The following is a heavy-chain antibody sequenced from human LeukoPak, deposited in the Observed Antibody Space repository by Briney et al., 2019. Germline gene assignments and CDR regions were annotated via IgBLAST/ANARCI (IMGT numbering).Heavy chain of an antibody. CDR1: GGSISSSSYY. V-gene: IGHV4-39*01. D-gene: IGHD3-22*01. CDR2: IYYSGST. CDR3: ARHDVLYDSSGPTVAFDI. Sequence: SETLSLTCTVSGGSISSSSYYWGWIRQPPGKGLEWIGSIYYSGSTYYNPSLKSRVTISVDTSKNQFSLKLSSVTAADTAVYYCARHDVLYDSSGPTVAFDIWGQGTMVTVSS. J-gene: IGHJ3*02.